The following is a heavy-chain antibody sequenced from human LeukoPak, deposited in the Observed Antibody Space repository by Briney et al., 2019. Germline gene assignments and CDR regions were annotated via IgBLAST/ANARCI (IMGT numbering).Heavy chain of an antibody. CDR3: AFARAGVTGAGLDY. CDR2: ITGSGIDT. CDR1: GFPFSSYA. Sequence: GGSLRLSCAASGFPFSSYALNWVRQAPGKGPEYVSSITGSGIDTNYADSVKGRFTISRDNSRNMMYLQMSSLRGEDTAIYYCAFARAGVTGAGLDYWGQGTLVTVSS. J-gene: IGHJ4*02. V-gene: IGHV3-23*01. D-gene: IGHD6-13*01.